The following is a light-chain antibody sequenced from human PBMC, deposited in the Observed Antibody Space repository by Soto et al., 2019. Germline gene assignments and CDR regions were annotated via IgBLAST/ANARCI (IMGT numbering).Light chain of an antibody. CDR1: SSDVGGYNY. CDR2: EVS. J-gene: IGLJ2*01. Sequence: QSALTQPPSASGSPGQSVTISCTGTSSDVGGYNYVSWYQQHPGKAPKLMIYEVSTRPSGVPDRFSGSKSGNTASLTVSGLRAEDEADYYCSADAGSNNVVFGGGTKVPVL. CDR3: SADAGSNNVV. V-gene: IGLV2-8*01.